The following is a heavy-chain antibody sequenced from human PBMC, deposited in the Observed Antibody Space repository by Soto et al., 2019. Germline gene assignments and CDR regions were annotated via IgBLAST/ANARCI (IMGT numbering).Heavy chain of an antibody. CDR3: ARSESSGPGTYFDY. D-gene: IGHD3-22*01. J-gene: IGHJ4*02. CDR1: GGSISSGGYY. CDR2: IYYSGST. Sequence: SETLSLTCTVSGGSISSGGYYWSWIRQHPGKGLEWIGYIYYSGSTYYNPSLKSRITISGDSSKNQFSLKLSSVTAADTAVYYCARSESSGPGTYFDYWGQGTRVTVSS. V-gene: IGHV4-31*03.